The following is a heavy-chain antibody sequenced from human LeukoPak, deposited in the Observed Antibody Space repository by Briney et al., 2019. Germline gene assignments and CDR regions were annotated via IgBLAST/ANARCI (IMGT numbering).Heavy chain of an antibody. CDR3: ARVLRRSYYDSSGYPDY. J-gene: IGHJ4*02. D-gene: IGHD3-22*01. V-gene: IGHV3-64*01. CDR1: GFTFSSYA. Sequence: PGGSLRLSCAASGFTFSSYAMHWVRQAPGKGLEYVSAISSNGGSTYYANSVKGRFTISRDNSKDTLYLQMGSLRAEDMAVYYCARVLRRSYYDSSGYPDYWGQGTLVTVSS. CDR2: ISSNGGST.